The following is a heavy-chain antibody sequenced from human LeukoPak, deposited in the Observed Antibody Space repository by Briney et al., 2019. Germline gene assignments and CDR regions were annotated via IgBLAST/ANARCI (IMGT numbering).Heavy chain of an antibody. Sequence: GRSLRLSCAASRLTFSSYAMNWARQAPGKGPEWVAAISYDGSNKFYGDSVKGRFTISRDDSKNTLYLQMNSLRPEDTAVYYCTRAIAYYYSMDVWGKGTTVTVSS. CDR2: ISYDGSNK. CDR3: TRAIAYYYSMDV. D-gene: IGHD2-21*01. J-gene: IGHJ6*03. V-gene: IGHV3-30*01. CDR1: RLTFSSYA.